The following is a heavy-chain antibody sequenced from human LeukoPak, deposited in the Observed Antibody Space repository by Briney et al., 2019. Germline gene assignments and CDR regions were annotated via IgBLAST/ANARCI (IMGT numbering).Heavy chain of an antibody. J-gene: IGHJ4*02. CDR1: AFTFSSYW. D-gene: IGHD5-18*01. Sequence: PRGSLRLSCAAAAFTFSSYWIHWVRQAPGKGPVWVSRINSDGSSTIYADLVKGRFTISEDNAKTTLYLNMNSLSAEATAVYYCERVQGYTYGNWGQGTLVTVSS. CDR3: ERVQGYTYGN. CDR2: INSDGSST. V-gene: IGHV3-74*01.